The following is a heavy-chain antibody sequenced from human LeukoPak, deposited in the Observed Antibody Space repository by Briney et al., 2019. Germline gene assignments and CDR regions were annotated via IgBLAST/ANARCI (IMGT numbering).Heavy chain of an antibody. J-gene: IGHJ3*02. CDR3: ARDGPTVVTPGAFDI. Sequence: SVKVSCKASGGTFSSYAISWVRQAPGQGLEWMGGIIPIFGTANYAQKFQGRVTINADESTSTAYMELSSLRSEDTAVYYCARDGPTVVTPGAFDIWGQGTMVTVSS. CDR2: IIPIFGTA. D-gene: IGHD4-23*01. CDR1: GGTFSSYA. V-gene: IGHV1-69*13.